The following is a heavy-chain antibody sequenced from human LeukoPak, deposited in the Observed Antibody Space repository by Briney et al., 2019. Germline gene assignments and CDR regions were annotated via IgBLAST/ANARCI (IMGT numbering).Heavy chain of an antibody. Sequence: SETLSLTCTVSGGSISSNNYFWGWIRQPLGRGLEWIGSIYYSGSAYYNPSLKSRVTISVDTSKNQFSLKLSSVTAADTAVYYCARGRGYSYGYKYYYMDVWGKGTTITVSS. CDR3: ARGRGYSYGYKYYYMDV. CDR1: GGSISSNNYF. V-gene: IGHV4-39*07. J-gene: IGHJ6*03. CDR2: IYYSGSA. D-gene: IGHD5-18*01.